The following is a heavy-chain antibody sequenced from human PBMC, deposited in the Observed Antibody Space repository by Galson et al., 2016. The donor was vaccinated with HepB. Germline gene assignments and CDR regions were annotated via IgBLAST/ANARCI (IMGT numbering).Heavy chain of an antibody. CDR1: AFTFSAYP. Sequence: SLRLSCAASAFTFSAYPMHWVRQAPGQGLVWISRIFTDGSGTLYADSVKGRCTISRDNAKNTLFLQMNSLRADDPAVYYCGRGSKYGFDMWGQGTMVTVSS. J-gene: IGHJ3*02. CDR3: GRGSKYGFDM. V-gene: IGHV3-74*01. CDR2: IFTDGSGT.